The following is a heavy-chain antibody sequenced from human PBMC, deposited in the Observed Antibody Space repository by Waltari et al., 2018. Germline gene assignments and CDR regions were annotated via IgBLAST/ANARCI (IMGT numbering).Heavy chain of an antibody. J-gene: IGHJ4*02. CDR3: ARVGYSSGSEDY. CDR1: GIIFSSHY. CDR2: IAQKPDNYVT. Sequence: EVQLVESGGGLVQPGGSLRLSLAASGIIFSSHYMDWVRQAPGKGLEWVSRIAQKPDNYVTRYAASVQGRFTISRDDSKNSLYLQMNSLETEDTALYYCARVGYSSGSEDYWGQGTLVTVSS. V-gene: IGHV3-72*01. D-gene: IGHD5-12*01.